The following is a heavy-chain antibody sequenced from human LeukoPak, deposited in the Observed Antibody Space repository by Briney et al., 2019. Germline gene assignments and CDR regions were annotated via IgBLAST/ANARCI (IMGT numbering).Heavy chain of an antibody. CDR2: FYISGST. J-gene: IGHJ3*01. V-gene: IGHV4-4*07. Sequence: PSETLSLTCTVSGGSISSYYWSWIRQPAGKGLEWIGRFYISGSTNYNPSLKSRVTMSVDRSKNQFSLRLSSVTAADTAVYYCARDRTIAGFDVWGQGTMVTVSS. CDR1: GGSISSYY. CDR3: ARDRTIAGFDV. D-gene: IGHD2-21*01.